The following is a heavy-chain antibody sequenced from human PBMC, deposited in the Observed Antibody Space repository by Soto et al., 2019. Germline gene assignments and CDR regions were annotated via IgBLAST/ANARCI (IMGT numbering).Heavy chain of an antibody. Sequence: GGSLRLSCAASGFTFSSYAMHWVRQAPGKGLEWVAVISYDGSNKYYADSVKGRFTISRDNSKNTLYLQMNSLRAEDTAVYYCARDLAYYYDSSGYSQYFNWFDPWGQGTLVTVSS. J-gene: IGHJ5*02. D-gene: IGHD3-22*01. CDR2: ISYDGSNK. CDR1: GFTFSSYA. V-gene: IGHV3-30-3*01. CDR3: ARDLAYYYDSSGYSQYFNWFDP.